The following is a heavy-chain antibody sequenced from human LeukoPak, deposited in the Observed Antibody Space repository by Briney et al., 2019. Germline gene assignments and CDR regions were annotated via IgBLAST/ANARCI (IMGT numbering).Heavy chain of an antibody. Sequence: SVKVSCKASGGTFSSYAISWVRQAPGQGLEWMGGIIPIFGTANYAQKFQGRVTITADESTSTAYMELSSLRSEDTAVYYCARDPPSYYDSSGTFSIWGQGTLVTVSS. D-gene: IGHD3-22*01. J-gene: IGHJ4*02. CDR2: IIPIFGTA. CDR1: GGTFSSYA. CDR3: ARDPPSYYDSSGTFSI. V-gene: IGHV1-69*13.